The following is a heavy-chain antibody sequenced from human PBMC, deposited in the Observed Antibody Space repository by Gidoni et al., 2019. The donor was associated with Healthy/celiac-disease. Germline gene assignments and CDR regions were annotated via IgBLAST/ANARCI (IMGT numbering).Heavy chain of an antibody. D-gene: IGHD3-3*02. J-gene: IGHJ6*03. CDR3: AKDLISTAFRGLGHYMDV. Sequence: SWVRQAPGKGLEWVSAISGSGGSTYYADSVKGRFTISRDNSKNTLYLQMNSLRAEDTAVYYCAKDLISTAFRGLGHYMDVWGKGTTVTVSS. V-gene: IGHV3-23*01. CDR2: ISGSGGST.